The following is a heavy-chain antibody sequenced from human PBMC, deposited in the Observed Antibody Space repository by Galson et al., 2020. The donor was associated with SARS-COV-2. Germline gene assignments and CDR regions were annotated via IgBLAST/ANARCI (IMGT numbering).Heavy chain of an antibody. CDR2: ISAYNGDT. D-gene: IGHD6-13*01. V-gene: IGHV1-18*04. CDR1: GYTFTSDG. J-gene: IGHJ6*02. CDR3: AREATGIVAAGNYYGMDV. Sequence: ASVKVSCKTSGYTFTSDGISWVRQAPGQGLEWMGWISAYNGDTNYAQNLQDRVTMTTDTSTSTAYMELRSLRSDDTAVYYCAREATGIVAAGNYYGMDVWGQGTTVTVSS.